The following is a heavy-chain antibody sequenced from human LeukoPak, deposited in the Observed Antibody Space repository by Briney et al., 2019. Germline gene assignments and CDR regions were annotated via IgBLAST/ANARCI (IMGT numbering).Heavy chain of an antibody. V-gene: IGHV3-21*01. D-gene: IGHD2-15*01. CDR1: GFTFSSYS. CDR2: ISSSSSYI. J-gene: IGHJ4*02. Sequence: GGSLRLSCAASGFTFSSYSMNWVRQAPGKGLGWVSSISSSSSYIYYADSVKGRFTISRDNAKNSLYLQMNSLRAEDTAVYYCARDDCSGGSCYWIHWGQGTLVTVSS. CDR3: ARDDCSGGSCYWIH.